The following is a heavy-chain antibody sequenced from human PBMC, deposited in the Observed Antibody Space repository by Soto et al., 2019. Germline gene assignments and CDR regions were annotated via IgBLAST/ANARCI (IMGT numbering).Heavy chain of an antibody. CDR3: ARLTGDSWLDS. V-gene: IGHV6-1*01. J-gene: IGHJ5*01. Sequence: PSQSLSLTCGISGASVSTNSSTWDWIRQSPSRGLEWLGRTYYRSNWYYDYAVSVRGRITINPDTSNNQLSLQLNSVTPDDTAVYYCARLTGDSWLDSWGQGTLLTVSS. D-gene: IGHD7-27*01. CDR2: TYYRSNWYY. CDR1: GASVSTNSST.